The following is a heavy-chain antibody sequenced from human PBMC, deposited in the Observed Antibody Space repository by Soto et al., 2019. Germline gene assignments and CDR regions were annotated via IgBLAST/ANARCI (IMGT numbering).Heavy chain of an antibody. Sequence: ASVKVSCKASGYTFTSYCISWVRQAPGQGLEWMGWISAYKGNTNYAQKLQGRVTMTTDTSTSTAYMELRSLRSDDTAVYYCARDRLSHNARNFDYWGQGTLVTVSS. J-gene: IGHJ4*02. CDR1: GYTFTSYC. V-gene: IGHV1-18*01. CDR3: ARDRLSHNARNFDY. D-gene: IGHD6-25*01. CDR2: ISAYKGNT.